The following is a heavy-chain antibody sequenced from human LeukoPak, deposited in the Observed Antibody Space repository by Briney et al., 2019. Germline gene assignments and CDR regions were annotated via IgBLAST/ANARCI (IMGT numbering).Heavy chain of an antibody. V-gene: IGHV3-23*01. CDR3: ARDQSAENPTLPDY. CDR2: ISGSGGST. D-gene: IGHD1-14*01. CDR1: EFTFSSYT. J-gene: IGHJ4*02. Sequence: GGSLRLSCAASEFTFSSYTMSWVRQAPGKGLEWVSAISGSGGSTYYADSVKGRFTISRDNSKNTLYLQMNSLRAEDTAVYYCARDQSAENPTLPDYWGQGTLVTVSS.